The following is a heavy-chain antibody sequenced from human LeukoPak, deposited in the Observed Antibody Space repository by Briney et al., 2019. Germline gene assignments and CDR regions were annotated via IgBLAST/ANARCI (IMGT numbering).Heavy chain of an antibody. CDR1: GFTFSSYG. CDR2: ISYDGSNK. J-gene: IGHJ4*02. Sequence: GGSLRLSCAASGFTFSSYGMHWVRQAPGKGLEWVAVISYDGSNKYYADSVKGRFTISRDNSKNTLYLQMNSPRAEDTAVYYCAKDIYYYDSSGYLDYWGQGTLVTVSS. CDR3: AKDIYYYDSSGYLDY. D-gene: IGHD3-22*01. V-gene: IGHV3-30*18.